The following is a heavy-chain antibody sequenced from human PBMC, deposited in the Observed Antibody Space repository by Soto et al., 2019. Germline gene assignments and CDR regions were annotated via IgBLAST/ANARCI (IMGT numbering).Heavy chain of an antibody. Sequence: ASVKVSCEASGYTFTGSYIHWVRQAPGQGLEWMGWINPDNGYTYYSEKLQGRVTMTRDTSISTVYMDLSRLTSDDTAVYYCARDDGSYLFDFWGQGTLVTVSS. J-gene: IGHJ4*02. CDR3: ARDDGSYLFDF. V-gene: IGHV1-2*02. CDR2: INPDNGYT. CDR1: GYTFTGSY.